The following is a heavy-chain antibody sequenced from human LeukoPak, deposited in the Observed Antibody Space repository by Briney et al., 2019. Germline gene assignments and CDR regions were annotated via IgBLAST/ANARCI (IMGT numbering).Heavy chain of an antibody. CDR3: ATDRGSRFDYGDSTTPQY. J-gene: IGHJ4*02. D-gene: IGHD4-17*01. CDR1: GYRFSDYY. CDR2: INPNSGGT. Sequence: GASVKVSCKTSGYRFSDYYLQWMRQAPGQGLEWMGWINPNSGGTNYAQKFQGRVTMTSDTSISTAYTELSRLRSDDTAVYYCATDRGSRFDYGDSTTPQYWGQGTLVTVSS. V-gene: IGHV1-2*02.